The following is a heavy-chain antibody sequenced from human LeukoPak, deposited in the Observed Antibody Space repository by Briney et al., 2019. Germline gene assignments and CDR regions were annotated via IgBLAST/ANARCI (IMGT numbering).Heavy chain of an antibody. CDR2: INHSGST. CDR3: ARTRTTLYYYYYMDV. CDR1: GGSFSGYY. D-gene: IGHD4-11*01. J-gene: IGHJ6*03. V-gene: IGHV4-34*01. Sequence: PSETLSLTCAVYGGSFSGYYWSWIRQPPGKGLEWIGEINHSGSTNYNPSLKSRVTISVDTSKNQFSLKLSSVTAADTAVYYCARTRTTLYYYYYMDVWGKGTMVTVSS.